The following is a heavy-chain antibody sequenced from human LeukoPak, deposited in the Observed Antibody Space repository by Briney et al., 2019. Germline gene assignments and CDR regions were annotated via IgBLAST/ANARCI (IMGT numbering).Heavy chain of an antibody. D-gene: IGHD2-2*01. J-gene: IGHJ4*02. Sequence: GGSLRLSCAASGFTFSSYGMHWVRQAPGKGLEWVAVISYDGSSEYYADSVKGRFTISRDNSKNTLYLQMNSLRAEDTAVYYCAKDADRYCSSTSCHSPFDYWGQGTLVTVSS. CDR2: ISYDGSSE. CDR1: GFTFSSYG. V-gene: IGHV3-30*18. CDR3: AKDADRYCSSTSCHSPFDY.